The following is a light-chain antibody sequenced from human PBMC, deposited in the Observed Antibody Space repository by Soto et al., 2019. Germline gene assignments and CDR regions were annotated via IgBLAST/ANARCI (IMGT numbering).Light chain of an antibody. V-gene: IGKV2-28*01. CDR3: LQSLQTPNT. CDR1: QSLLHSNGYNY. J-gene: IGKJ2*01. CDR2: LGS. Sequence: DIVMPQSPLSLPVTPGEPASISCRSSQSLLHSNGYNYLDWYLQKPGQSPQLLIYLGSYRASGVPDRFSSSGSGTDFTLKISRVEAEDVGVYYCLQSLQTPNTFGQGTRLEIK.